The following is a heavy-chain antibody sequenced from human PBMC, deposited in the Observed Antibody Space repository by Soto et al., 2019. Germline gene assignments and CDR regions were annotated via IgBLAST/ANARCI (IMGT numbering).Heavy chain of an antibody. CDR3: ARPSNLDRSPYYYSSYGMDV. V-gene: IGHV1-46*01. J-gene: IGHJ6*02. D-gene: IGHD4-4*01. CDR1: GYTFTSYY. CDR2: INPSGGST. Sequence: ASVKVSWKASGYTFTSYYMHWVRQAPGQGLEWMGIINPSGGSTSYAQKFQGRATMTRDTSTSTVYMELSSLGSEDTAVYYCARPSNLDRSPYYYSSYGMDVWSQGTTVTVSS.